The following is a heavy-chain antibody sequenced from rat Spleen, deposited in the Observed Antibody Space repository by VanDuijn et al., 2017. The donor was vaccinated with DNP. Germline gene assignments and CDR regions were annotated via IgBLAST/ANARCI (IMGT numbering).Heavy chain of an antibody. J-gene: IGHJ2*01. Sequence: QVQLKESGPGLVQPSQTLSLTFTVSGFSLTTYGVAWVRQPPGKGLEWIAAISSGGDTHYNSALKSRLSISRDISESQVFLKVNSLQTADTAIYFCSKDSYGYNFDYWGQGVMVTVSS. V-gene: IGHV2S12*01. CDR3: SKDSYGYNFDY. CDR2: ISSGGDT. CDR1: GFSLTTYG. D-gene: IGHD1-6*01.